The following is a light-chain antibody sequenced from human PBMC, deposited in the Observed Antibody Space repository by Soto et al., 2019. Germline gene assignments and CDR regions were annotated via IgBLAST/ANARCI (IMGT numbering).Light chain of an antibody. V-gene: IGKV1-33*01. CDR3: QQYDNLLRGT. CDR1: QDISNY. Sequence: DIQMTQSPSSLSASVGDRVTITCQASQDISNYLNWYQQKPGKAPKLLIYDASNLETGVPSRFSGSGSGTHFTFTISSMQPEDIATYYCQQYDNLLRGTFGQGTKLEIK. CDR2: DAS. J-gene: IGKJ2*02.